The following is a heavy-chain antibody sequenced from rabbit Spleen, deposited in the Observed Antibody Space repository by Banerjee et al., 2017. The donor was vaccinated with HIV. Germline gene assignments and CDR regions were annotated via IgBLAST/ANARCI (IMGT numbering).Heavy chain of an antibody. CDR1: GFDFSSGYD. D-gene: IGHD1-1*01. J-gene: IGHJ4*01. V-gene: IGHV1S40*01. CDR2: IYTGVSGST. Sequence: QSLEESGGDLVKPGASLTLTCTASGFDFSSGYDMCWVRQAPGKGLEWIGCIYTGVSGSTYYASWAKGRFTISKTSSTVDLKMTSLTAAGTATYFCARDRYIDLRLVFNLWGPGTLVTVS. CDR3: ARDRYIDLRLVFNL.